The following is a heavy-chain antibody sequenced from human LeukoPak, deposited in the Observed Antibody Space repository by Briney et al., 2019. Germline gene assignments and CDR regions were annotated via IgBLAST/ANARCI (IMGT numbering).Heavy chain of an antibody. V-gene: IGHV1-18*01. CDR1: GYTFTSYG. CDR3: ARDARFVRYFEGGSWFDP. CDR2: ISAYNGNT. D-gene: IGHD3-9*01. Sequence: ASVKVSCKASGYTFTSYGISWVRQAPGQGHEWMGWISAYNGNTNYAQKFQGRVTMTRDMSTSTVYMELSSLRSEDTAVYYCARDARFVRYFEGGSWFDPWGQGTLVTVSS. J-gene: IGHJ5*02.